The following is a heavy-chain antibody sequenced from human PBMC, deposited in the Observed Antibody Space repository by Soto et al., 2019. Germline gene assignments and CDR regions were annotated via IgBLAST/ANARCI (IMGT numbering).Heavy chain of an antibody. D-gene: IGHD5-18*01. CDR2: ISNDGNRQ. J-gene: IGHJ3*02. Sequence: GGSMRLSCVASGFSFSSQSRHWVRQNKSKGLEWVAAISNDGNRQLYADSVKDRFTISRDNSRNTLDLQMNNLRTGDTGVYFCARDIYSYGSVGTPDIWGQGTMVTVSS. CDR3: ARDIYSYGSVGTPDI. V-gene: IGHV3-30-3*01. CDR1: GFSFSSQS.